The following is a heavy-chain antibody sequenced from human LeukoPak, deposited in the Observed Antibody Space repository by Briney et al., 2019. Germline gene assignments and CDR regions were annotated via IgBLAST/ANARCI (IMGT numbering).Heavy chain of an antibody. J-gene: IGHJ5*02. Sequence: GGSLRLSCAASGFTFSSYAMTWVRQAPGKGLEWVSGIGASGGSTYYADSVKGRFTISRDNSKNTLYLQMNSLRAEDTAVYYCARGVRQFDPWGQGTLVTVSS. CDR2: IGASGGST. CDR3: ARGVRQFDP. CDR1: GFTFSSYA. V-gene: IGHV3-23*01. D-gene: IGHD1-1*01.